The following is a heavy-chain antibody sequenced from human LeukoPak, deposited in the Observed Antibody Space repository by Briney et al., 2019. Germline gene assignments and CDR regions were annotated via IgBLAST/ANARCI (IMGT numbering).Heavy chain of an antibody. D-gene: IGHD6-13*01. CDR3: ARSSIAAAGSDAFDI. CDR2: IYSGGST. J-gene: IGHJ3*02. Sequence: GGSLRLSCAASGFTVSSNYMSWVRQAPGKGLEWVSLIYSGGSTYYADSVKGRFTISRDTSKNTLYLQMNSLRAGDTAVYYCARSSIAAAGSDAFDIWGQGTMVTVSS. CDR1: GFTVSSNY. V-gene: IGHV3-53*01.